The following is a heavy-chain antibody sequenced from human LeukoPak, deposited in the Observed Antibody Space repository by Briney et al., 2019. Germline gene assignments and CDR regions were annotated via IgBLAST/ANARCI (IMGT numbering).Heavy chain of an antibody. CDR3: ASGPFLTFDHTPEGYYHYYMDV. V-gene: IGHV1-69*13. CDR2: IVPMFDTT. D-gene: IGHD1-14*01. Sequence: SVKVSCEASGGTFNTYAITWVRQAPGQGLEWLGGIVPMFDTTNYGQKFQGRLTITADPSTSTAYMELSSLRSEDTAVYYCASGPFLTFDHTPEGYYHYYMDVWGPGTTVTTSS. CDR1: GGTFNTYA. J-gene: IGHJ6*03.